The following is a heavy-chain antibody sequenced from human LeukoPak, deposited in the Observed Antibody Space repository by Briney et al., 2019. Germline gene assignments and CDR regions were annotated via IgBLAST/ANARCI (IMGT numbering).Heavy chain of an antibody. J-gene: IGHJ6*02. Sequence: ETLSLTCTVSGGSISSYYWSWIRQPPGKGLEWVGRIKSKTDGGTTDYAAPVKGRFTISRDDSKNTLYLQMNSLKTEDTAVYYCTTWVMDVWGQGTTVTVSS. CDR3: TTWVMDV. CDR2: IKSKTDGGTT. V-gene: IGHV3-15*01. CDR1: GGSISSYY.